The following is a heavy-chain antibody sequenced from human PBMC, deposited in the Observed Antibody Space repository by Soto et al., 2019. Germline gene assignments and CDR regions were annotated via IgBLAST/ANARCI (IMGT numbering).Heavy chain of an antibody. J-gene: IGHJ5*02. CDR2: IYHSGIT. CDR1: VCSIISSNC. V-gene: IGHV4-4*02. Sequence: SETRSLTCSFSVCSIISSNCCSCVRQPPGKCLEWIGEIYHSGITNYNPSLKSRVTISVDKSKNQFSLKLSSVTAADTAVYYCARAASGGRSVSVAIDPWAQGNLVT. CDR3: ARAASGGRSVSVAIDP. D-gene: IGHD2-15*01.